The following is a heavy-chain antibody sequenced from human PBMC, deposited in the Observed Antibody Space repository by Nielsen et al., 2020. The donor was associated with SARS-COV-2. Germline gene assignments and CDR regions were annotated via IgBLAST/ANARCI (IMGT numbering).Heavy chain of an antibody. CDR1: GFTFGDYA. J-gene: IGHJ4*02. CDR3: TGDYYDSSGYTKFDY. Sequence: GESLKISCPASGFTFGDYAMSWFRQAPGKGLEWVGFIRSKAYGGTTEYAASVKGRFTISRDDSKSIAYLQMNSLKTEDTAVYYCTGDYYDSSGYTKFDYWGQGTLVTVSS. CDR2: IRSKAYGGTT. D-gene: IGHD3-22*01. V-gene: IGHV3-49*03.